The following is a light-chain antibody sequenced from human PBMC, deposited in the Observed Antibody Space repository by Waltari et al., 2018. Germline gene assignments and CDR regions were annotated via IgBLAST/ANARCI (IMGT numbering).Light chain of an antibody. J-gene: IGKJ1*01. CDR2: ETS. V-gene: IGKV1-5*03. CDR1: QSVNRW. Sequence: DIQMTQSPSTLSASVGDRVTITCRASQSVNRWLAWYLQKPGKAPELLIYETSNLESGVPSRFSGSGSGKEFTLTISSLQPDDFVTYYCQQYVNYWTFGQGTKVEIK. CDR3: QQYVNYWT.